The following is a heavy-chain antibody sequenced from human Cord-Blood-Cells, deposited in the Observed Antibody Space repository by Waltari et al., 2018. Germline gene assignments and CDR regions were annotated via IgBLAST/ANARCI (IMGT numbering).Heavy chain of an antibody. CDR3: ARVRCGGDCYSGLDAFDI. CDR2: INAGNGNT. V-gene: IGHV1-3*01. J-gene: IGHJ3*02. CDR1: GYTFTSYA. D-gene: IGHD2-21*01. Sequence: QVQLVQSGAEVKKPGASVKVSCKASGYTFTSYAMHWVRQAPGPRLEWMGWINAGNGNTKYSQKFQGRVTITRDTSASTAYMELSSLRSEDTAVYYCARVRCGGDCYSGLDAFDIWGQGTMVTVSS.